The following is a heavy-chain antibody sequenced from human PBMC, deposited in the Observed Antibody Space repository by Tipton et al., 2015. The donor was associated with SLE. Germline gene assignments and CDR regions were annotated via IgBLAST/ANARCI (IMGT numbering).Heavy chain of an antibody. CDR3: AGGEGYFDY. CDR2: INHSGST. Sequence: TLSLTRAVYGGSFSGYYWSWIRQPPGKGLEWIGEINHSGSTNYNPSLKSRVTISVDTSKNQFSRKLSSVTAADTAVYYCAGGEGYFDYWGQGTLVTVSS. CDR1: GGSFSGYY. J-gene: IGHJ4*02. V-gene: IGHV4-34*01.